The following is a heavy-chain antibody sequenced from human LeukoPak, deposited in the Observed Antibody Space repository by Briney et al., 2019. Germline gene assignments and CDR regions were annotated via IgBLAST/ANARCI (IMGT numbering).Heavy chain of an antibody. J-gene: IGHJ4*02. CDR1: GYSFTSHS. CDR2: IYPADSDT. Sequence: GESLKISCKGSGYSFTSHSIGWVRQMPGKGLEWMGIIYPADSDTTYNPSFQGQVTISVDRSINTAYLQWSSLKASDTAMYYCARRCMSGYCSSGGPMDDYWGQGTLVTVSS. CDR3: ARRCMSGYCSSGGPMDDY. D-gene: IGHD2-15*01. V-gene: IGHV5-51*01.